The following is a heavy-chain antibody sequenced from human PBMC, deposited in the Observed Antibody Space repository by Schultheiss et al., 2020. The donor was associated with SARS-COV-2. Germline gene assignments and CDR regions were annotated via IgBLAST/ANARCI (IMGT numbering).Heavy chain of an antibody. CDR2: ISYDGSNK. V-gene: IGHV3-30*03. CDR3: ARDGGLMVRGAPGAFDI. CDR1: GFTFSSYG. J-gene: IGHJ3*02. D-gene: IGHD3-10*01. Sequence: GGSLRLSCAASGFTFSSYGMHWVRQAPGKGLEWVAVISYDGSNKYYADSVKGRFTISRDNSKNTLYLQMNSLRAEDTAVYYCARDGGLMVRGAPGAFDIWGQGTMVTVSS.